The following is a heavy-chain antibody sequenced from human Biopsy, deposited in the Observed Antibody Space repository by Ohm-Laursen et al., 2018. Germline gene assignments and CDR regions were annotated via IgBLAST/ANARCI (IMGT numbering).Heavy chain of an antibody. V-gene: IGHV4-4*07. Sequence: SETLSLTCTVSGGSFTGHYWSWIRQPAGKGLEWIGHTYKGGNTNHNPSLKSRVSMSVDTSKNPLSLTLRSVTAADTAVYYCARDLPSSYYYAMDVWGQGTTVTVSS. CDR1: GGSFTGHY. CDR3: ARDLPSSYYYAMDV. J-gene: IGHJ6*02. CDR2: TYKGGNT.